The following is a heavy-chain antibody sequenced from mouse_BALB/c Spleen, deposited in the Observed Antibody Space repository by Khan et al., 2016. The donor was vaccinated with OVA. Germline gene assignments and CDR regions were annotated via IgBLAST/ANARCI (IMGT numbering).Heavy chain of an antibody. J-gene: IGHJ3*01. Sequence: QVQLKQSGPGLVQPSQSLSITCTVSGFSLTTYGIHWVRQSPGKDLEWLGVIWSGGNADYNAAFISRLSISKDNSKSQVFFKMNSLQADDTAIYYCARNSDRYDFSYWGQGTLVTVSA. V-gene: IGHV2-4-1*01. CDR1: GFSLTTYG. CDR3: ARNSDRYDFSY. CDR2: IWSGGNA. D-gene: IGHD2-14*01.